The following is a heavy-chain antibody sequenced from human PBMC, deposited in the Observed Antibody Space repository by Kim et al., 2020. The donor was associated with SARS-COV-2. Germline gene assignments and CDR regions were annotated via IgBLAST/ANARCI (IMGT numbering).Heavy chain of an antibody. J-gene: IGHJ3*02. Sequence: SETLSLTCTVSGGSISSGSYYWSWIRQPAGKGLEWIGRIYTSGSTNYNPSLKSRVTISVDTSKNQFSLKLSSVTAADTAVYYCARLKAYSSSEVAFDIWGQGTMVTVSS. V-gene: IGHV4-61*02. D-gene: IGHD6-6*01. CDR2: IYTSGST. CDR1: GGSISSGSYY. CDR3: ARLKAYSSSEVAFDI.